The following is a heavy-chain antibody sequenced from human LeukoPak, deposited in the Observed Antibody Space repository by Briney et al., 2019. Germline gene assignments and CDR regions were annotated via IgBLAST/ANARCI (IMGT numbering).Heavy chain of an antibody. CDR3: ARDRPPLRVAAAGTGFDY. D-gene: IGHD6-13*01. J-gene: IGHJ4*02. CDR1: GFTFSSYW. CDR2: IKQDGSEK. Sequence: GGSLRLSCAASGFTFSSYWMSWVRQAPGKGLEWVANIKQDGSEKYYVDSVKGRFTISRDNAKNSLYLQMNSLRAEDTAVYYCARDRPPLRVAAAGTGFDYWGQGTLVTVSS. V-gene: IGHV3-7*01.